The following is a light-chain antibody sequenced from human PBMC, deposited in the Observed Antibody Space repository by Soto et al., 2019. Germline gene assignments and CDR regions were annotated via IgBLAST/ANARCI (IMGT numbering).Light chain of an antibody. CDR3: QKYETSPYT. CDR1: QTVIKNY. V-gene: IGKV3-20*01. J-gene: IGKJ2*01. Sequence: ESVLTQSPGTLSLSPGERATLSCRASQTVIKNYLAWYQRKPGQAPRLLIYGASNRATGIPDRFSGGGSGTDFTHTISRLEPEDSALYYCQKYETSPYTFGQGTKLEIK. CDR2: GAS.